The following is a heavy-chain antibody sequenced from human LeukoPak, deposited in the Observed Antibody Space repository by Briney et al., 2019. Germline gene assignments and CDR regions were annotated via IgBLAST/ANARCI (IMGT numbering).Heavy chain of an antibody. V-gene: IGHV3-23*01. CDR3: AKAALDCSSTSCYFAFDI. D-gene: IGHD2-2*01. CDR2: ISGSGGST. J-gene: IGHJ3*02. CDR1: GFTFSSYA. Sequence: GGSLRLSCAASGFTFSSYAMSWLRQAPGKGLEWVSSISGSGGSTYYADSVKGRFTISRDNSKNTLYLQMNSLRAEDTAVYYCAKAALDCSSTSCYFAFDIWGQGTMVTVSS.